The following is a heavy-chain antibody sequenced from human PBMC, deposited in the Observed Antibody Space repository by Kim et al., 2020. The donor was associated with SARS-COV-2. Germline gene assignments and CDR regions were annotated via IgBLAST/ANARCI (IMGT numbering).Heavy chain of an antibody. V-gene: IGHV3-49*04. CDR3: ARSRPSRRYDFDY. J-gene: IGHJ4*02. Sequence: GGSLRLSCTTSGFTFGDHAMSWVRQAPGKGLEWVGATRGKADGGTTEYAASVKGRFAISRDDSQSIAYLQMNSLKTEDTAVYYCARSRPSRRYDFDYWGQGTLVTVSS. CDR1: GFTFGDHA. D-gene: IGHD2-2*01. CDR2: TRGKADGGTT.